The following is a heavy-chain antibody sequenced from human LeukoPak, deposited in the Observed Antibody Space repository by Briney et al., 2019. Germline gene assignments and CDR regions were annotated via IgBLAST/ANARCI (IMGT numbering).Heavy chain of an antibody. V-gene: IGHV3-30*18. Sequence: GGSLRLSCAASGFTFSSYGMHWVRQAPGKGLEWVAVISYDGRNTYYADSVKGRFTISRDNSKNTLHLQMNSLRAEDSAVYYCAKDPLPQSASYPGDYWGQGTLATVSS. CDR2: ISYDGRNT. CDR1: GFTFSSYG. CDR3: AKDPLPQSASYPGDY. J-gene: IGHJ4*02. D-gene: IGHD1-26*01.